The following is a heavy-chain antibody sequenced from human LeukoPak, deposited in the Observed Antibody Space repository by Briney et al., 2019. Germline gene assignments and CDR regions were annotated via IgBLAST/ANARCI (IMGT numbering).Heavy chain of an antibody. Sequence: PSETLSLTCTVSGGSISSSSYYWGWIRQPPGKGLEWIGSIYYSGSTYYNPSLKSRVTISVDTSKNQFSLKLSSVTAADTAVYYCANSIDFDYGDYYFDYWGQGTLVTVSS. CDR1: GGSISSSSYY. V-gene: IGHV4-39*07. CDR2: IYYSGST. J-gene: IGHJ4*02. D-gene: IGHD4-17*01. CDR3: ANSIDFDYGDYYFDY.